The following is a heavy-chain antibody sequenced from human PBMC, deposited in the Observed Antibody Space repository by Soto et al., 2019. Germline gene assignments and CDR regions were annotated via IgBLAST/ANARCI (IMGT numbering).Heavy chain of an antibody. V-gene: IGHV1-46*01. CDR2: IDPSGGST. J-gene: IGHJ4*02. Sequence: QVQLVQSGAEVKKPGASVKVSCEASGYTFIDYYLHWVRQAPGQGLEWMGIIDPSGGSTSYAQKFQDRVTMPRDTSTSTVYMELSSLRSEDTAVYYGARVPSSSWYGLGVDYLDYWGQGTLVTVSS. D-gene: IGHD6-13*01. CDR3: ARVPSSSWYGLGVDYLDY. CDR1: GYTFIDYY.